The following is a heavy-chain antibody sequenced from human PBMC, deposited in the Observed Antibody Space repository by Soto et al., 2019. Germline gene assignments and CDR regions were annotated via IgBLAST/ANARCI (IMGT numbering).Heavy chain of an antibody. CDR2: ISGGGGIT. V-gene: IGHV3-23*01. D-gene: IGHD2-21*01. J-gene: IGHJ1*01. CDR3: ARGHGGVGSAIRGGYCHH. CDR1: GFSFSSYV. Sequence: EVQLLESGGDLVQPGGSLRLSCAASGFSFSSYVMSWVRQAPGKGLEWVSGISGGGGITDYADSVKGRFTISRDNSESTRDLEMHSVGEEGRGVYYCARGHGGVGSAIRGGYCHHWGQGALVSVSS.